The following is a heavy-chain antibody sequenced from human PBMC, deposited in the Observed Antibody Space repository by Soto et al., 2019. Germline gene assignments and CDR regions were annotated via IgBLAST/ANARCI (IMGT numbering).Heavy chain of an antibody. V-gene: IGHV3-74*01. Sequence: GGSLRLSCAASGFTFSSYWMHWVRQAPGKGLVWVSRINSDGSSTSYADSVKGRFTISRDNAKNTLYLQMNSLRAEDTAVYYCARESDSYGYVDYWGQGTLVTVSS. CDR1: GFTFSSYW. CDR3: ARESDSYGYVDY. CDR2: INSDGSST. J-gene: IGHJ4*02. D-gene: IGHD5-18*01.